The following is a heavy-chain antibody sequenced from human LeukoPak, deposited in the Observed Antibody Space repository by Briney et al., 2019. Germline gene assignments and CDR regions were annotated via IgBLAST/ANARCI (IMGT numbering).Heavy chain of an antibody. V-gene: IGHV1-58*01. Sequence: SVKVSCKASGFTFSTSTVQWVRQARGQRLEWMGWINLGSGNTRYAQNYEERVSISRDMSTSTVYMEVSSLRSEDTAVYYCAAERYSYGCCWFDPWGQGTLVTVSS. CDR1: GFTFSTST. CDR3: AAERYSYGCCWFDP. D-gene: IGHD6-25*01. J-gene: IGHJ5*02. CDR2: INLGSGNT.